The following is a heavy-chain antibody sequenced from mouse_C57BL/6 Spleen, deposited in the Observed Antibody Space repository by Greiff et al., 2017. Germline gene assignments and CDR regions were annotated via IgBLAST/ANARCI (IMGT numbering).Heavy chain of an antibody. Sequence: QVQLQQSGPGLVQPSQSLSITCTVSGFSLTSYGVHWVRQSPGKGLEWLGVIWRGGSTDYNAAFMSRLSITKDNSKSQVFFKMNSLQADDTAIYYCAKNLGDGNYLFAYWGQGTLVTVSA. V-gene: IGHV2-5*01. CDR1: GFSLTSYG. CDR3: AKNLGDGNYLFAY. CDR2: IWRGGST. D-gene: IGHD2-1*01. J-gene: IGHJ3*01.